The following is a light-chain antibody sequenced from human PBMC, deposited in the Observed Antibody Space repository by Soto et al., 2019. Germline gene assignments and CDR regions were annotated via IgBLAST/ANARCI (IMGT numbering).Light chain of an antibody. CDR3: QQYDNYSP. CDR2: KAS. CDR1: QSISDL. Sequence: IQMTQSPSTLSASVGDRVTITCRASQSISDLLAWYQQKPGEAPKLLIYKASSLESGVPSRFSGSGSGTQFILTISSLQPDDFATYYCQQYDNYSPFGGGTKVEIK. J-gene: IGKJ4*02. V-gene: IGKV1-5*03.